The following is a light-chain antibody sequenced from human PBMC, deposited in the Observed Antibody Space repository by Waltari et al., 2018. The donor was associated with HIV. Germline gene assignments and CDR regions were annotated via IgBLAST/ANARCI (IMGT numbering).Light chain of an antibody. CDR3: QTFDSSLSGPV. V-gene: IGLV1-40*01. Sequence: QSVVTQPPSVSGAPGQRVTISCTGSSSNIGTGYDVHWYQQLPGTAPKLLIYGNNKRPSGGPDRFSGAKSGYAAPLAVPGLQAEDEADYYCQTFDSSLSGPVFGGGTKLTVL. J-gene: IGLJ3*02. CDR1: SSNIGTGYD. CDR2: GNN.